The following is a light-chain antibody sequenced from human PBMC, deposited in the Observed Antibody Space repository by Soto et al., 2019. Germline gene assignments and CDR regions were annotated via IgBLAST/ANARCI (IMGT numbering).Light chain of an antibody. CDR2: AAS. CDR1: QGITNW. Sequence: DIQMTQSPSSVSASVGDRVTITCRASQGITNWLAWYQEKPGKAPKLLIYAASGLPSGVPSRFSGNGSGTDFTLTISSLQPEDFATDDWQQANSFPLTFGGGTKVEIK. CDR3: QQANSFPLT. V-gene: IGKV1-12*01. J-gene: IGKJ4*01.